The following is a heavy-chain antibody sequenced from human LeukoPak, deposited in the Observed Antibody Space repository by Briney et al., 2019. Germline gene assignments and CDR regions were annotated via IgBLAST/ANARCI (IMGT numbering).Heavy chain of an antibody. Sequence: APVKVPCKASGYTFTGHYMHWVRQAPGQGLEWMGWINPNNGGTNYAQKFQGRVTMTRDTSISTAYMELSRLRSDDTAVYYCARGYALYSGRYIDFDYWGQGTLVTVSS. CDR3: ARGYALYSGRYIDFDY. D-gene: IGHD1-26*01. J-gene: IGHJ4*02. CDR2: INPNNGGT. V-gene: IGHV1-2*02. CDR1: GYTFTGHY.